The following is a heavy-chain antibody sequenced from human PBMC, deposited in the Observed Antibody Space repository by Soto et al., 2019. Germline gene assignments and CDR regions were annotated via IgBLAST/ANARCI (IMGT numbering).Heavy chain of an antibody. CDR2: IYYSGST. CDR1: GGSISSYY. V-gene: IGHV4-59*01. J-gene: IGHJ5*02. D-gene: IGHD3-10*01. CDR3: ARDFYYGSGSIPSNWFDP. Sequence: PSETLSLTCTVSGGSISSYYWSWIRQPPGKGLEWIGYIYYSGSTNYNPSLKSRVTISVDTSKNQFSLKLSSVTAADTAVYYCARDFYYGSGSIPSNWFDPWGQGTLVTVSS.